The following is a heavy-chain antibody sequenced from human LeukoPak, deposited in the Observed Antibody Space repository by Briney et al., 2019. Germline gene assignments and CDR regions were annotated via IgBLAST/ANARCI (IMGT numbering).Heavy chain of an antibody. V-gene: IGHV3-23*01. CDR3: AKDGSWGDYYFYFYIDV. CDR1: RFTFSNSA. J-gene: IGHJ6*03. D-gene: IGHD3-16*01. CDR2: ISASGHYT. Sequence: GGSLRLSCEASRFTFSNSAMSWVRQAPGKGLEWVSGISASGHYTYNTDSAKGRFTISRDNSKNTLYLQMNSLRAEDTALYFCAKDGSWGDYYFYFYIDVWGKGTTVTVSS.